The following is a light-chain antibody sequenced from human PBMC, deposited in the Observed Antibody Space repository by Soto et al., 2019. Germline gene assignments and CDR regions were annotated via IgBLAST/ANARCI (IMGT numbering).Light chain of an antibody. CDR1: QSVSSF. V-gene: IGKV3-11*01. Sequence: EIVLTQSPATLSLSPGEIAVLSFRASQSVSSFLAWFQQKPGQPPRLLIYNASNRTTGIPARFSGSGSGTDFTLTISSLEPEDLAVYYCQQRGDWPPITFGQGTRLEI. J-gene: IGKJ5*01. CDR2: NAS. CDR3: QQRGDWPPIT.